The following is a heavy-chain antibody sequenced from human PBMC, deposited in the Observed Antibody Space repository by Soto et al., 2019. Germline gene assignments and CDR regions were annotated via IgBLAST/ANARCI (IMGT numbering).Heavy chain of an antibody. J-gene: IGHJ6*02. D-gene: IGHD6-19*01. CDR3: AKWRVAGTAYYYYGMDV. CDR1: GFTFSSYA. CDR2: ISGSGGST. Sequence: PGGSLRLSCAASGFTFSSYAMSWVRQAPGKGLEWVSAISGSGGSTYYADSVKGRFTISRDNSKNTLYLQMNSLRAEDTAVYYCAKWRVAGTAYYYYGMDVWGQGTTVTVSS. V-gene: IGHV3-23*01.